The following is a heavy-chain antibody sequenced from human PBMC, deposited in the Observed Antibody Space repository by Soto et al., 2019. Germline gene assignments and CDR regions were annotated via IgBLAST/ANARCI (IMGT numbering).Heavy chain of an antibody. D-gene: IGHD1-26*01. CDR1: GYTFTSYG. CDR3: ARVSSGSYYGYYYYGMDV. CDR2: ISAYNGNT. V-gene: IGHV1-18*01. J-gene: IGHJ6*02. Sequence: QVQLVQSGAEVKKPGASVKVSCKASGYTFTSYGISWVRQAPGQGLEWMGWISAYNGNTNYAQKLQGRVTMTTDTYTSTAYMELRSLRSDDTAVYYCARVSSGSYYGYYYYGMDVWGQGTTVTVSS.